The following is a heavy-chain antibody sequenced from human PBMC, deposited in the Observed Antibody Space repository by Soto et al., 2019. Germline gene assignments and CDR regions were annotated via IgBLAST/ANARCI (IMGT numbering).Heavy chain of an antibody. Sequence: GGSLRLSCAVSGFTFSNYAMSWVRQVPGKGLEWVSTISGSGGSTYYADSVKGRFTISRDNSKNTLYLQMNGLRAEDTAVYYSVKQQMRDIRAFDYWGQGTLVIVSS. D-gene: IGHD6-13*01. V-gene: IGHV3-23*01. CDR1: GFTFSNYA. J-gene: IGHJ4*02. CDR3: VKQQMRDIRAFDY. CDR2: ISGSGGST.